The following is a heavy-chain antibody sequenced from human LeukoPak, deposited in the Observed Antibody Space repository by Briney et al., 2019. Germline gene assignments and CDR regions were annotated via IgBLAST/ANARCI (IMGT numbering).Heavy chain of an antibody. CDR2: ISSSGSTI. V-gene: IGHV3-48*04. CDR3: ARDPITIFGVIDY. Sequence: GGSLRLSCAASGFTFSSYSMNWIRQAPGKGLEWVSYISSSGSTIYYADSVKGRFTISRDNAKNSLYLQMNSLRADDTAVYYCARDPITIFGVIDYWGQGTLVTVSS. CDR1: GFTFSSYS. J-gene: IGHJ4*02. D-gene: IGHD3-3*01.